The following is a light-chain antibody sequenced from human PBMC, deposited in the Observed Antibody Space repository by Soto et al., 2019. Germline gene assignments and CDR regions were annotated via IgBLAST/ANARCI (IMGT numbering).Light chain of an antibody. J-gene: IGKJ4*01. V-gene: IGKV4-1*01. Sequence: DIVMTQSPDSLAVSLGERATINCKSSQSVLYSSNNKNYLAWYQQKPGQPPKRLIYWASTRESGVADRFSGSGSGTDFTLTISSLQAEDVAVYYCQKYYSTPPTFGGGTKVEIK. CDR3: QKYYSTPPT. CDR1: QSVLYSSNNKNY. CDR2: WAS.